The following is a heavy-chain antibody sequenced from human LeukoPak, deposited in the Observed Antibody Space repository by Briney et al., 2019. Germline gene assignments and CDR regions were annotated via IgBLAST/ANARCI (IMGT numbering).Heavy chain of an antibody. J-gene: IGHJ4*02. Sequence: PGGSLRLSCAASGFTFSTYWMHWVRQAPGKGLVWVSHINSDGSTTTYADSVKGRFTISRDNSKNTLYLQMNSLRAEDTAIYYCAKDKNWSPHYFDYWGQGTLVTVSS. CDR3: AKDKNWSPHYFDY. CDR2: INSDGSTT. D-gene: IGHD1-1*01. CDR1: GFTFSTYW. V-gene: IGHV3-74*01.